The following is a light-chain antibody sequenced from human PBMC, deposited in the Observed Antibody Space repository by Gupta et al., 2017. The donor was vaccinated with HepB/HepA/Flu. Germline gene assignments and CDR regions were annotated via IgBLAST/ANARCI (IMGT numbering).Light chain of an antibody. CDR3: HQYYSTPWT. Sequence: DIVITQSPDSLTVPLGERATINCKSSQSLMYSSKSKNYLAWYQQKSGQPPKLLIYWASTRESGVPDRFSGSGSATDLTLTISSLQAEDVAVYFCHQYYSTPWTFGQGTKVEIK. CDR2: WAS. J-gene: IGKJ1*01. CDR1: QSLMYSSKSKNY. V-gene: IGKV4-1*01.